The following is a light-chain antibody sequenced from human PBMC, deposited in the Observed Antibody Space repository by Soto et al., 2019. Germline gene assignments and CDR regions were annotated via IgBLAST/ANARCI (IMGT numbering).Light chain of an antibody. J-gene: IGLJ2*01. V-gene: IGLV2-14*01. CDR3: SSYTSSSTPVV. CDR1: SSDVGGYNY. CDR2: DVS. Sequence: QSALTQPDSVSGSPGQSITISCTGTSSDVGGYNYVSWYQQHPGKDPKLMIYDVSNRPTGVSNRFSGSKSVNTASLTISGLQAEDEADYYGSSYTSSSTPVVFGGGTKLTVL.